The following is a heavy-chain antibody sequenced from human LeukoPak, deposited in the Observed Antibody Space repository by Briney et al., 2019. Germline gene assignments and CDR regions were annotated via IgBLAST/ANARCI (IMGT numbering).Heavy chain of an antibody. CDR1: GYTFTGYY. J-gene: IGHJ4*02. Sequence: ASVKVSCRASGYTFTGYYMHWVRQAPGQGLERMGWINPNSGGTNYAQKFQGRVTMTRDTSISTAYMELSRLRSDDTAVYYCARVWINVGATPAIAYWGQGTLVTVSS. CDR3: ARVWINVGATPAIAY. V-gene: IGHV1-2*02. CDR2: INPNSGGT. D-gene: IGHD1-26*01.